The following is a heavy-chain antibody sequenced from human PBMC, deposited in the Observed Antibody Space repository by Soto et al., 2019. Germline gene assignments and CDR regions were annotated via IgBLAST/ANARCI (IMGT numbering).Heavy chain of an antibody. CDR2: INHSGST. CDR1: GGSFSGYY. D-gene: IGHD6-19*01. V-gene: IGHV4-34*01. Sequence: ASETLSLTCAVYGGSFSGYYWSWIRQPPGKGLEWIGEINHSGSTNYNPSLKSRVTISVDTSKNQSSLKLSSVTAADTAVYYCARGLYATARQWLVALDYWGQGTLVTVSS. CDR3: ARGLYATARQWLVALDY. J-gene: IGHJ4*02.